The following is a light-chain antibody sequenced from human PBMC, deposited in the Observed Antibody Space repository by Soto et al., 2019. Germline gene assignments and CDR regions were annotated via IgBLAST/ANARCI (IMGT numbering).Light chain of an antibody. V-gene: IGLV2-14*03. CDR1: NSDIGGYNY. CDR3: SSYTSRSTLGV. J-gene: IGLJ2*01. CDR2: DVS. Sequence: QSVLTQPASVSGSPGQSITISCTGTNSDIGGYNYVSWYQQHPGKAPKLLIYDVSNRPSGVFYRFSGSKSGNTASLTITALQDEDEADYYCSSYTSRSTLGVFGGGTKLTVL.